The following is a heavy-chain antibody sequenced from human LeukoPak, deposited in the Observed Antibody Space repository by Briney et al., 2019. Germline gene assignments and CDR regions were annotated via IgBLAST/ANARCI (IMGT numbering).Heavy chain of an antibody. Sequence: AAVKVSFKGCRYTLSDQYIHSVRQSPGQGLEWMGWINPNSGDTDYAQKFQGRVTMTRDTSISTAYIELTSLRSDDTAVYYCASCSSSSGDAFDMWGQGTLVTVSS. J-gene: IGHJ3*02. CDR1: RYTLSDQY. CDR2: INPNSGDT. V-gene: IGHV1-2*02. D-gene: IGHD6-6*01. CDR3: ASCSSSSGDAFDM.